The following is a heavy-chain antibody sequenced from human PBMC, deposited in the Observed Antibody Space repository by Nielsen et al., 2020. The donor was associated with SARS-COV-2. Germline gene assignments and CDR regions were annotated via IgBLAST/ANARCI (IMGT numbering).Heavy chain of an antibody. Sequence: GGSLRLSCAASGFTFSSYSMNWVRQAPGKGLEWVSSISSSSSYIYYADSVKGRFTISRDNAKNSLYLQMNSLRAEDMAVYYCARDQSPLDIVVVPAAENAFDIWGQGTMVTVSS. V-gene: IGHV3-21*01. CDR3: ARDQSPLDIVVVPAAENAFDI. D-gene: IGHD2-2*03. CDR1: GFTFSSYS. J-gene: IGHJ3*02. CDR2: ISSSSSYI.